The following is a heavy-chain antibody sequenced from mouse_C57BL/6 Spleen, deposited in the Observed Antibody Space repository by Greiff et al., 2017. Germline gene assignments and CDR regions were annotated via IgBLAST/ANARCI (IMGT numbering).Heavy chain of an antibody. Sequence: QVQLQQPGAELVRPGSSVKLSCKASGYTFTSYWMHWVKQRPIQGLEWIGNIDPSDSETHYNQKFKDKAPLTVDKSSSTAYMQLSSLTSEDSAVYYSARSSYCSNYCEGGGRGTTLTVSS. J-gene: IGHJ2*01. V-gene: IGHV1-52*01. CDR2: IDPSDSET. CDR1: GYTFTSYW. CDR3: ARSSYCSNYCEG. D-gene: IGHD2-5*01.